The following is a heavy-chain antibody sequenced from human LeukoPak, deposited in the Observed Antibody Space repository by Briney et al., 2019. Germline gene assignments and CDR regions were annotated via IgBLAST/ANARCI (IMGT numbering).Heavy chain of an antibody. J-gene: IGHJ6*02. CDR1: GFTFSSYA. V-gene: IGHV3-30-3*01. Sequence: GGSPRLSCAASGFTFSSYAVPWVRQAPGKGLEWVAIISYDGSDKYYADSVKGRFTISRDNSKNTLYLQMNSLRAEDTAVYYCARDVPYYGMDVWGQGTTVTVSS. CDR2: ISYDGSDK. CDR3: ARDVPYYGMDV.